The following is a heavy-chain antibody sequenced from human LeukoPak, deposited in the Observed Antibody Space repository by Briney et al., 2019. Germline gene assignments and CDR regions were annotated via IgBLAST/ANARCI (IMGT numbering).Heavy chain of an antibody. Sequence: GGSLRLSCAASGFTFSSYAMSWVRQAPGKGLEWVSAISGSGGSTYYADSVKGRFTISRDNSKNTLYLQMGSLRAEDMAVYYCARENSGSYYQYDYWGQGTLVTVSS. V-gene: IGHV3-23*01. CDR1: GFTFSSYA. J-gene: IGHJ4*02. CDR3: ARENSGSYYQYDY. CDR2: ISGSGGST. D-gene: IGHD1-26*01.